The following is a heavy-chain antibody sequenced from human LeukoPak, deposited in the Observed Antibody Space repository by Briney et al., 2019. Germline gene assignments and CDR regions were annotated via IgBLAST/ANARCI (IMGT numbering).Heavy chain of an antibody. D-gene: IGHD3-22*01. CDR3: VKRIDTRGSTHYHDY. CDR1: GFTFSNYA. J-gene: IGHJ4*02. CDR2: ISFGGGYT. V-gene: IGHV3-23*01. Sequence: PGGSLRLSCVGYGFTFSNYAMTWVRQAPGKGLEWVSSISFGGGYTFYADSVKGHFTISRDNSRSTLYLQMNNLRAEDTALYYCVKRIDTRGSTHYHDYWGQGTLVTVSS.